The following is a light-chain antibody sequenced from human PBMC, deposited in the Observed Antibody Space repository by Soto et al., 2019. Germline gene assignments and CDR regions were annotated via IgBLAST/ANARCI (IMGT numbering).Light chain of an antibody. V-gene: IGKV1-12*01. J-gene: IGKJ3*01. CDR1: QGISTW. CDR3: QQANSHPFT. Sequence: DIPMTQSPSSVSASVGDRVTITCRASQGISTWLAWYQQKPGKAPKLLIYAASVLESGVPSRFSGTGSGTDFTLTIRSLQPEDFATYYCQQANSHPFTFGPGTTVYIK. CDR2: AAS.